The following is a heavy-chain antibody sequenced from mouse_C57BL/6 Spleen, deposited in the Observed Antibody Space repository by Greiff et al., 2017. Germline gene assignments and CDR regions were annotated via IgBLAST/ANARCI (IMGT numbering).Heavy chain of an antibody. CDR3: AKAITTVVDSFAY. J-gene: IGHJ3*01. Sequence: QVQLQQSGAELMKPGASVKLSCKATGYTFTGYWIEWVKQRPGHGLEWIGEILPGSGSTNSNEKFKGKATFTADTSSNTAYRQLSSLTTEDSAIYYCAKAITTVVDSFAYWGQGTLVTVSA. V-gene: IGHV1-9*01. CDR1: GYTFTGYW. CDR2: ILPGSGST. D-gene: IGHD1-1*01.